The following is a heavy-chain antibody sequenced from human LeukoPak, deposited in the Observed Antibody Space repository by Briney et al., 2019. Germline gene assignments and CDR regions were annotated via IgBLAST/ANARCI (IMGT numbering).Heavy chain of an antibody. V-gene: IGHV4-34*01. CDR1: GGSFSSYY. CDR3: ARVPDFIARPCDS. D-gene: IGHD2-21*01. CDR2: INHSGST. J-gene: IGHJ4*02. Sequence: PSETLSLTCAVYGGSFSSYYWNWIRQPPGKGLEWIGEINHSGSTNYNPSLKSRVSISVDTSKNQVSLKLTSVTAADTGVYYCARVPDFIARPCDSWGPGTLVTVSS.